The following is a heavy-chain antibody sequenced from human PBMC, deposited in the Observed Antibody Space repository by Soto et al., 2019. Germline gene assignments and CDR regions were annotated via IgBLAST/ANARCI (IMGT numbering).Heavy chain of an antibody. Sequence: ASVKVSCKASGYTITGYYMHWGRQAPRQGLEWMGWINPNSGGTNYAQKFQGWVTMTRDTSISTAYMELSRLRSDDTAVYYCARGYLKLGYCSGGSCYGGPQTGFDLWGQGTLVTVSS. J-gene: IGHJ5*02. CDR3: ARGYLKLGYCSGGSCYGGPQTGFDL. CDR2: INPNSGGT. D-gene: IGHD2-15*01. V-gene: IGHV1-2*04. CDR1: GYTITGYY.